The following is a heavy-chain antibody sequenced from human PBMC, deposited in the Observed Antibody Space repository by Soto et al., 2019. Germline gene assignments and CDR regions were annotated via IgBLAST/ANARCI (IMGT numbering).Heavy chain of an antibody. V-gene: IGHV4-34*01. Sequence: ETLSLTCAVYGGSFSGYYWSWIRQPPGKGLEWIGENNHSGSTNYNPSLKRRVTISVDTSKNQFSLKLSSVTAADTAVYYCAKGGSGSYSNAFDIWGQGTMVTVSS. J-gene: IGHJ3*02. CDR3: AKGGSGSYSNAFDI. CDR2: NNHSGST. D-gene: IGHD3-10*01. CDR1: GGSFSGYY.